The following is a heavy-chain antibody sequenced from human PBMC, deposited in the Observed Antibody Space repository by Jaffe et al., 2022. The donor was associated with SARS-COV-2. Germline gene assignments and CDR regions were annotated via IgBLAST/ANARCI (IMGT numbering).Heavy chain of an antibody. Sequence: EVQLVESGGGLVQPGGSLRLSCAASGFTFSSYSMNWVRQAPGKGLEWVSYISSSSSTIYYADSVKGRFTISRDNAKNSLYLQMNSLRDEDTAVYYCARDRTPYYYEGGDAFDIWGQGTMVTVSS. CDR2: ISSSSSTI. V-gene: IGHV3-48*02. CDR1: GFTFSSYS. D-gene: IGHD3-22*01. J-gene: IGHJ3*02. CDR3: ARDRTPYYYEGGDAFDI.